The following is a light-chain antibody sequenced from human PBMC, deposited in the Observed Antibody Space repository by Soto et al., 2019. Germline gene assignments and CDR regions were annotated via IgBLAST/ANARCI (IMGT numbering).Light chain of an antibody. V-gene: IGLV2-8*01. CDR1: SSDVGGYDY. CDR3: SSYTSSGTYV. CDR2: EVT. J-gene: IGLJ1*01. Sequence: QSVLTQPPSASGSPGRSVTISCTGTSSDVGGYDYVSWFQQHPGKAPKLIIYEVTKRPSGVPDRFSASKSGNTASLTVSGLQAEDEADYYCSSYTSSGTYVFGTGTKV.